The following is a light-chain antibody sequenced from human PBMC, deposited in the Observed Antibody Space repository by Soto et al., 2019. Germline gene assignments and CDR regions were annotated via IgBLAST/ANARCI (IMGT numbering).Light chain of an antibody. Sequence: DIVMTQSPDSLAVSLGERATINCKSSQSVLYSSNNKNYLAWYQQKPGQPPKLLIYWASTQESGVPDRFSGSGSGTVFTLTISSLQAEDVAVYYCQQYYSTPRTFGQGTKVDIK. V-gene: IGKV4-1*01. CDR3: QQYYSTPRT. CDR1: QSVLYSSNNKNY. J-gene: IGKJ1*01. CDR2: WAS.